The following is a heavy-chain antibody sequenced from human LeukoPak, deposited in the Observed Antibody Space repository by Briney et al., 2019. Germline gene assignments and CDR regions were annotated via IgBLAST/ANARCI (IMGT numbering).Heavy chain of an antibody. D-gene: IGHD2-15*01. V-gene: IGHV1-24*01. Sequence: GASVKVSCKVSGYTLTELSMHWVRQAPGKGLEWMGGFDPEDGETIYAQKFQGRVTMTEDTSTDTAYMELSSLRSEDTALYSCATILRGVGAPKPYHFDYWGQGTLVTVSS. J-gene: IGHJ4*02. CDR2: FDPEDGET. CDR1: GYTLTELS. CDR3: ATILRGVGAPKPYHFDY.